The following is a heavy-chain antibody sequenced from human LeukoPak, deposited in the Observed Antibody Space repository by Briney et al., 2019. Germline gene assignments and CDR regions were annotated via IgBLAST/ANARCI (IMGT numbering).Heavy chain of an antibody. CDR2: IDWDDDK. D-gene: IGHD3-16*01. CDR1: GFSLSTSGMC. V-gene: IGHV2-70*11. CDR3: ARISLGVFHGMDV. Sequence: SGPTLVNPTQTLTLACTFSGFSLSTSGMCVSWIRQPPGKALEWLARIDWDDDKYHSTSLETRLTISKDTSKNQVVLTMTNMDPVDTATYYCARISLGVFHGMDVWGQGTTVTVSS. J-gene: IGHJ6*02.